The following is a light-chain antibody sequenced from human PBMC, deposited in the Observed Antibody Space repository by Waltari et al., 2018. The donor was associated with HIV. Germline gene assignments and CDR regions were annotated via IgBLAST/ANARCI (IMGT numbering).Light chain of an antibody. CDR3: MQSLHLLYT. J-gene: IGKJ2*01. Sequence: DIVMTQTPPFLSVTPGQPASFSCNSSQSLKHTDGKTYLYCYLQRPGQSPQVLIYEVSKRYAGVPDRFSGSESGTHFTLKIARVEAEDVGSYYCMQSLHLLYTFGQGTKLEIK. CDR2: EVS. CDR1: QSLKHTDGKTY. V-gene: IGKV2D-29*02.